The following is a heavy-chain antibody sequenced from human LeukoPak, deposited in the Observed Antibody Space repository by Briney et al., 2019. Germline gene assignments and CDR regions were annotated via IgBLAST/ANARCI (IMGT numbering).Heavy chain of an antibody. CDR3: ARSRKLLPLDY. CDR2: INHSGST. CDR1: GGSFSGYY. J-gene: IGHJ4*01. D-gene: IGHD2-21*01. V-gene: IGHV4-34*01. Sequence: SETLSLTCAVYGGSFSGYYWSWIRQPPGKGLEWIGEINHSGSTNYNPSLKSRVTISVDTSKNQFSLKLSSVTAADTAVYYCARSRKLLPLDYLGQGTLVTGSS.